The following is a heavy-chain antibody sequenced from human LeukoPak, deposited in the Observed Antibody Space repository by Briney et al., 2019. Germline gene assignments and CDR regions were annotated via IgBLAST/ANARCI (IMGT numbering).Heavy chain of an antibody. CDR1: GFTFSSYG. V-gene: IGHV3-23*01. J-gene: IGHJ6*02. CDR2: ISGSGGST. D-gene: IGHD2-2*02. CDR3: ARDYCSSTSCYTFYYYYGMDV. Sequence: GGSLRHSCAASGFTFSSYGMHWVRQAPGKGLEWVSAISGSGGSTYYADSVKGRFTISRDNSKNTLYLQMNSLRAEDTAVYYCARDYCSSTSCYTFYYYYGMDVWGQGTTVTVSS.